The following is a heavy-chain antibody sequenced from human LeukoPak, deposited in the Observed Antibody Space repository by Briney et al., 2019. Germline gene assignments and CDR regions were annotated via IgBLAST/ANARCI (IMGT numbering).Heavy chain of an antibody. CDR2: ISSSGSYI. D-gene: IGHD3-9*01. CDR3: ASGFTISPDAFDI. V-gene: IGHV3-21*01. Sequence: PGGSLRLSCAASGFTFSSYSMNWVRQAPGKGLEWVSSISSSGSYIYYADSVEGRFTISRDNAKNSLYLQMNSLRAEDTAVYYCASGFTISPDAFDIWGQGTMVTVSS. CDR1: GFTFSSYS. J-gene: IGHJ3*02.